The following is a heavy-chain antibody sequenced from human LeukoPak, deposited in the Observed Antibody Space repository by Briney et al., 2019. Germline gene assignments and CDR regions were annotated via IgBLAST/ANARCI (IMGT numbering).Heavy chain of an antibody. CDR2: VYPGDSDT. CDR3: ARHRVGHRNGGNCYSGGDY. Sequence: GESLRISCKGSGYSFTNYWIGWVRQMPGKGLEWMGIVYPGDSDTRYSPSFQGQVTISADKSISTAYLQWSSLKASDIAMYYCARHRVGHRNGGNCYSGGDYWGQGTLVTVSS. CDR1: GYSFTNYW. V-gene: IGHV5-51*01. D-gene: IGHD2-15*01. J-gene: IGHJ4*02.